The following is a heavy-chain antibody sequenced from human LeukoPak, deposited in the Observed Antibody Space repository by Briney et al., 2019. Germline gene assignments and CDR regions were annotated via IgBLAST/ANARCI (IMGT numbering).Heavy chain of an antibody. D-gene: IGHD3-22*01. CDR2: INTNSGGT. Sequence: ASVEVFCKASGYTFTGYYMHWVRQAPGQGLEWMGRINTNSGGTNYAQKFQGRVTMTRDTTISTAYMELSRLRSDDAAVYYCAREGHLSGYYFPDYWGQGTLVTVSS. CDR1: GYTFTGYY. J-gene: IGHJ4*02. CDR3: AREGHLSGYYFPDY. V-gene: IGHV1-2*06.